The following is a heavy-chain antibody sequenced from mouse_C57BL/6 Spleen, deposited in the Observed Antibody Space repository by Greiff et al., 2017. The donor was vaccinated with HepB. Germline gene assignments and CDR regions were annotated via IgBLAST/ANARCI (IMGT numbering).Heavy chain of an antibody. CDR1: GYTFTSYW. V-gene: IGHV1-64*01. D-gene: IGHD4-1*01. Sequence: QVQLQQPGAELVKPGASVKLSCKASGYTFTSYWMHWVKQRPGQGLEWIGMIHPNSGSTNYNEKFKSKATLTVDNSSSTAYMQLSSLTSEDSAVYYCARRGPLTGTYAMDYWGQGTSVTVSS. CDR3: ARRGPLTGTYAMDY. CDR2: IHPNSGST. J-gene: IGHJ4*01.